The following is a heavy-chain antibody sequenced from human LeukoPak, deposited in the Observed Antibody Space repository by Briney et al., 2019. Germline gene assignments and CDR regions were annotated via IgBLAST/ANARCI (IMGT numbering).Heavy chain of an antibody. Sequence: GRSLRLSCAASGFTFSSYGMHWVRQAPGKGLEWVAVISYDGSNKYYADSVKGRFTISRDNSKNTLYLQMNSLRVEDTAVYYCASDREDTANLHYFDYWGQGTLVTVSS. V-gene: IGHV3-30*19. CDR2: ISYDGSNK. J-gene: IGHJ4*02. D-gene: IGHD5-18*01. CDR3: ASDREDTANLHYFDY. CDR1: GFTFSSYG.